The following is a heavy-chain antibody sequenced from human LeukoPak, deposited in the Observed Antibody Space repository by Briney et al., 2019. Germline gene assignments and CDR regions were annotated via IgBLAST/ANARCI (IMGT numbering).Heavy chain of an antibody. V-gene: IGHV3-11*01. CDR3: ARDWELLDY. CDR2: ISSSGSTI. Sequence: PGRSLRPSCAPSGFTFSDYYMSWIRQAPGKGLEWVSYISSSGSTIYYADSLKGRFTISRDNAKTSLYLQMLSLRAEDRAVYYCARDWELLDYWGQGTLVTVSS. D-gene: IGHD1-26*01. CDR1: GFTFSDYY. J-gene: IGHJ4*02.